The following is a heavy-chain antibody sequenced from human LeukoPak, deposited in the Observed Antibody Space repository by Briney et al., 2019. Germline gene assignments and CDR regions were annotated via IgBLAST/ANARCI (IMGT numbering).Heavy chain of an antibody. V-gene: IGHV3-48*01. CDR2: ISSSTRII. CDR3: ARGGL. CDR1: GFTLSGYG. J-gene: IGHJ4*02. D-gene: IGHD3-16*01. Sequence: GGSLRLSCAASGFTLSGYGMNWVRQAPGKGLEWVSYISSSTRIIYYADSVKGRLTISRDNAKNSLYLQMNSLRAEDTALYYCARGGLWGQGTLVTVSS.